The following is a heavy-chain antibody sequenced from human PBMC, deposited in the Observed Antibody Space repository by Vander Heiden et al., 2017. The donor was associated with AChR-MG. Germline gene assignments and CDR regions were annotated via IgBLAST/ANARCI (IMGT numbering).Heavy chain of an antibody. CDR2: IYYSGST. J-gene: IGHJ6*02. D-gene: IGHD2-2*01. Sequence: QLQLQESGPGLVKPSETLSPTCTVSGGSISSSYSSRGWIRQPPEMGLEWIGSIYYSGSTYYNPSLRSRVTISVDTSKNQFSLKLSSLTAADTAVYYCARAGCSSTSCNFYYYNYGMDVWGQGTTVTVSS. CDR3: ARAGCSSTSCNFYYYNYGMDV. V-gene: IGHV4-39*01. CDR1: GGSISSSYSS.